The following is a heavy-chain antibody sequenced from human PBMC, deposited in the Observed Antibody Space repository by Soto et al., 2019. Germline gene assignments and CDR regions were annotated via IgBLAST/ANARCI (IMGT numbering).Heavy chain of an antibody. J-gene: IGHJ4*02. CDR2: ISYDGSNK. Sequence: GASLRLSCAASGFTFSSYGMHWVRQAPGKGLEWVAVISYDGSNKYYADSVKGRFTISRDNSKNTLYLQMNSLRAEDTAVYYCAKGGRGGNYYDYWGQGTLATVSS. CDR1: GFTFSSYG. CDR3: AKGGRGGNYYDY. D-gene: IGHD2-15*01. V-gene: IGHV3-30*18.